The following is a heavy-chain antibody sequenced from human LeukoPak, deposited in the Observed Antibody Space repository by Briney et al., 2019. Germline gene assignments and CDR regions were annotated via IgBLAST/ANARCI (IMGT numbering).Heavy chain of an antibody. CDR2: MTPNNGNT. J-gene: IGHJ4*02. D-gene: IGHD3-22*01. V-gene: IGHV1-8*01. CDR1: GYTFTSYE. Sequence: ASVKVSCKASGYTFTSYEINWVRQTTGQGLEWMGWMTPNNGNTGYAQKFQGRVTMTEDTSTDTAYMELSSLRSEDTAVYYCATDYIRRNYYYDSSGHWGQGTLVTVSS. CDR3: ATDYIRRNYYYDSSGH.